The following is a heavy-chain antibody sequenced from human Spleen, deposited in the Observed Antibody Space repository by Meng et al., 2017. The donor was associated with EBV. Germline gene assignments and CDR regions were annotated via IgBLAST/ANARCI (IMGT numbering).Heavy chain of an antibody. CDR1: GDSISNKYW. CDR3: ARTESLAVAGSLGY. J-gene: IGHJ4*02. CDR2: IYHGGST. V-gene: IGHV4-4*02. Sequence: HGQLHESGTGLVKPSGTLSLMCTGSGDSISNKYWWSWVRQTPGKGLEWIAEIYHGGSTNYNPSLKSRVTISIDKSKNQFSLRLSSVTAADTAVYFCARTESLAVAGSLGYWGQGTLVTVSS. D-gene: IGHD6-19*01.